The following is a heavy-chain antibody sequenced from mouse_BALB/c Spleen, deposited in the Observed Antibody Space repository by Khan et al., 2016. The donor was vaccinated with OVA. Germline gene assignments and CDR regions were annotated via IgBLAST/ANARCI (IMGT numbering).Heavy chain of an antibody. CDR1: GFTFSSYS. D-gene: IGHD4-1*01. CDR3: ASHLTGSFAY. CDR2: IISAGDYT. V-gene: IGHV5-6*01. Sequence: EVQRVESGGDLVKPGGSLKLSCAASGFTFSSYSMSWVRPTPDKRLEWVATIISAGDYTYYPARVKGRFTISRDNAKNTLYLQMSSMKYEDTAMYYCASHLTGSFAYWGQGTLVTVSA. J-gene: IGHJ3*01.